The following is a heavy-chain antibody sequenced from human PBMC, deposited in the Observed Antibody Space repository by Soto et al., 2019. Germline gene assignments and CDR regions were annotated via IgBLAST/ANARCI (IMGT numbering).Heavy chain of an antibody. D-gene: IGHD4-17*01. V-gene: IGHV6-1*01. Sequence: PSQTLSLTCAISGDSVSSNSAAWSWIRQSPSRGLEWLGRTYYRSKWRNDYAVSVKGRITINPDTSKNQFSLQLNSVTPEDTAVYYCARDRWDYGLAFDAWGQGTMVTVSS. J-gene: IGHJ3*01. CDR3: ARDRWDYGLAFDA. CDR1: GDSVSSNSAA. CDR2: TYYRSKWRN.